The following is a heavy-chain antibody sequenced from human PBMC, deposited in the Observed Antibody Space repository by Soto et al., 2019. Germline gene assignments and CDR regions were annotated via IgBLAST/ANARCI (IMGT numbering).Heavy chain of an antibody. CDR2: ISAYNGNT. CDR3: ARASYYYGSGSYSEY. CDR1: GYNFNSFG. V-gene: IGHV1-18*01. D-gene: IGHD3-10*01. Sequence: QVQLVQSGAEVRKPGASVKVSCKTSGYNFNSFGVSWVRQAPGQGLEWMGWISAYNGNTNYAQKSQGRVTMTTDTSTSTGYMDLRSLRSDDTAVYYCARASYYYGSGSYSEYWGQGTLVTVSS. J-gene: IGHJ4*02.